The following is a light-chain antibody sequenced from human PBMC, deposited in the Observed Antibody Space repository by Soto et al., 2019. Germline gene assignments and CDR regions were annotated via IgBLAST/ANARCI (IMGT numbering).Light chain of an antibody. J-gene: IGLJ3*02. Sequence: QSVLTQPRSVSGSPGQSVTISCTGTSSDVGAYNFVSWYLQHPGKVPKLMIYDVSRRPSGVPDRFSGSKSGNTASLTISGLQADDEADYYCCSYAGSYTLVFGGGTKLTVL. V-gene: IGLV2-11*01. CDR2: DVS. CDR3: CSYAGSYTLV. CDR1: SSDVGAYNF.